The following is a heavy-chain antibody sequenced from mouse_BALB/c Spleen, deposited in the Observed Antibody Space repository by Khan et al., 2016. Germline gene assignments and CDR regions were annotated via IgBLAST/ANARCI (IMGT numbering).Heavy chain of an antibody. CDR2: INYSCST. J-gene: IGHJ2*01. CDR1: GYSITSGYA. CDR3: ARDYYGSSFFAY. D-gene: IGHD1-1*01. V-gene: IGHV3-2*02. Sequence: EVQLQESGPGLVKPSQSLSLTCTVTGYSITSGYAWYWIRQLPGNLLELMGYINYSCSTTYNPSLNSQIPITRDTSKNQSFLLLKLVTTEDTATYYCARDYYGSSFFAYWGQGTTLTVSS.